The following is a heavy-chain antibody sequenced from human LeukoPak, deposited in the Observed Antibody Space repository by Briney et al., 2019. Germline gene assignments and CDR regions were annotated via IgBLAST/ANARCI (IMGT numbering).Heavy chain of an antibody. V-gene: IGHV3-23*01. D-gene: IGHD4-23*01. CDR3: ARQIYGGNVAFDI. CDR2: ISGSGGST. Sequence: PGGSLRLSCAASGFTFSSYAMSWVRQAPGKGLEWVSAISGSGGSTYYADSVKGRFTISRGNSKNTLNLQMNSLRPEDTAVYYCARQIYGGNVAFDIWGQGTMVTVSS. J-gene: IGHJ3*02. CDR1: GFTFSSYA.